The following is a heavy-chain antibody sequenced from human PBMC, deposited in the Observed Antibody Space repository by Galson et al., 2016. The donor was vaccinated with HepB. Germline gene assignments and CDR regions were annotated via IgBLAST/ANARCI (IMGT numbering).Heavy chain of an antibody. CDR3: AKVATPNRNYENWFDS. D-gene: IGHD4-11*01. V-gene: IGHV3-23*01. J-gene: IGHJ5*01. CDR1: GFTFRSYW. CDR2: ISGLGSNT. Sequence: SLRLSCAVSGFTFRSYWMSWVRQAPGRGLEWVSGISGLGSNTYYADSVKGRVTISRDNSKNTLNLQMNSLRAEDTAVYYCAKVATPNRNYENWFDSWGQGTLVTVSS.